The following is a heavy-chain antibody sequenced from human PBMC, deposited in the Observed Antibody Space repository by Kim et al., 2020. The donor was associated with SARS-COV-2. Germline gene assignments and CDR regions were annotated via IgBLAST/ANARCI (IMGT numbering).Heavy chain of an antibody. Sequence: ASVKVSCKASGYTFTSYAMHWVRQAPGQRLEWMGWINAGNGNTKYSQKFQGRVTITRDTSASTAYMELSSLRSEDTAVYYCARELGVGTSYIKHLPDYWGQGTLVTVSS. CDR3: ARELGVGTSYIKHLPDY. J-gene: IGHJ4*02. V-gene: IGHV1-3*01. CDR1: GYTFTSYA. D-gene: IGHD2-2*01. CDR2: INAGNGNT.